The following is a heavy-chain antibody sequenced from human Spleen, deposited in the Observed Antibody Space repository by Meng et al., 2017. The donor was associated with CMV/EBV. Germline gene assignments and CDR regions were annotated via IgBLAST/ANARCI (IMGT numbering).Heavy chain of an antibody. J-gene: IGHJ5*02. CDR2: INPNSGAT. D-gene: IGHD2-2*01. CDR1: GYTFTGYH. V-gene: IGHV1-2*02. CDR3: ARAIVPDATFDP. Sequence: ASVKVSCKASGYTFTGYHIHWVRQAAGQGLEWLGWINPNSGATNYAQNFQGRVTMTRDTSISTAYIELSRLTSDDTALYYCARAIVPDATFDPWGQGTLVTVSS.